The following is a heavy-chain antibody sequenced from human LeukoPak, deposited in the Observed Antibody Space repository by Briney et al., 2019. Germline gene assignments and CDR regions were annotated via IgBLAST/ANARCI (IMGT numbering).Heavy chain of an antibody. J-gene: IGHJ4*02. CDR1: GGSISSGSYY. Sequence: PSETLSLTCTVSGGSISSGSYYWSWIRQPAGKGLEWIGRIYTSGSTNYNPSLKSRVTISVDTSKNQFSLKLSSVTAADTAVYYCARGPGYSYPFDYWGQGTLVTVSS. CDR3: ARGPGYSYPFDY. CDR2: IYTSGST. D-gene: IGHD5-18*01. V-gene: IGHV4-61*02.